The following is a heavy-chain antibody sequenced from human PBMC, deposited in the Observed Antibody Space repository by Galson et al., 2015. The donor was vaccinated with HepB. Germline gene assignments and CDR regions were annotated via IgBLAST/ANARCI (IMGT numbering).Heavy chain of an antibody. V-gene: IGHV3-30-3*01. CDR2: ISYDGSNK. D-gene: IGHD4-23*01. CDR3: ARISTAYAGTGDY. CDR1: GFTFSSYA. Sequence: SLRLSCAASGFTFSSYAMHWVRQAPGKGLEWVAVISYDGSNKYYADSVKGRFTISRDNSKNTLYLQMNSLRAEDTAVYYCARISTAYAGTGDYWGQGTLVTVSS. J-gene: IGHJ4*02.